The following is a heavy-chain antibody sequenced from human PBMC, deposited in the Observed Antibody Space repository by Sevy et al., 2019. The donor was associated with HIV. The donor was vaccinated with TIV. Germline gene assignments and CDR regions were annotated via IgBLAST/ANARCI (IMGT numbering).Heavy chain of an antibody. V-gene: IGHV3-23*01. CDR3: AKDRVSGTYYTGDFDY. CDR2: ITISGGST. CDR1: GFTFSTYA. D-gene: IGHD3-10*01. Sequence: GGSLRLSCAASGFTFSTYAMTWVRQAPGRGLEWVSVITISGGSTYYADSVKGRFTISRENSKNNLYLQMNSLRAEDTAVYYCAKDRVSGTYYTGDFDYWGQRTLVTVSS. J-gene: IGHJ4*02.